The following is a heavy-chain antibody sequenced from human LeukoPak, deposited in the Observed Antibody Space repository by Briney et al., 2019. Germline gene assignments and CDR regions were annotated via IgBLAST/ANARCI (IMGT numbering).Heavy chain of an antibody. D-gene: IGHD2-2*01. CDR3: ARGDCSSTICYSPMDV. CDR2: ISTSGSII. J-gene: IGHJ6*03. CDR1: GFTFGSYE. V-gene: IGHV3-48*03. Sequence: GGSLRLSCEASGFTFGSYEMTWVRQAPGKGLEWLSYISTSGSIIVYADSVRGRFTVSRDNAKNSLYLQMNSLRAEDTALYYCARGDCSSTICYSPMDVWGKGTTVTVSS.